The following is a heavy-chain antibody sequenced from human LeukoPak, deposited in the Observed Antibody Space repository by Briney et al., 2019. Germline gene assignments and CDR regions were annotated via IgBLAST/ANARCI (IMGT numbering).Heavy chain of an antibody. J-gene: IGHJ4*02. D-gene: IGHD3-22*01. CDR2: VYHSGST. Sequence: PSDTLSLTCTVSGSSISSGYYWGWIRQPPGKGLEWIWAVYHSGSTSYNPSLKSRFTISVDTSKNQFSLKLTSVTAADTAVYYCARVGGVLVVIGPFDYWGQGTLVTVSS. CDR3: ARVGGVLVVIGPFDY. CDR1: GSSISSGYY. V-gene: IGHV4-38-2*02.